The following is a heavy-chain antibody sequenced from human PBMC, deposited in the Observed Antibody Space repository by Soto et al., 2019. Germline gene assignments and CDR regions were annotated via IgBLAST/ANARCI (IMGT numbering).Heavy chain of an antibody. J-gene: IGHJ4*02. CDR2: INAGNGNT. CDR3: ARAVTVAADFDY. Sequence: QVQLVQSGAEEKKPGASVKVSCKASGYTFTGYAMHWVRQAPGQRLEWMGWINAGNGNTKYSQKLQGRVTITRDTSASTAYMELSSLRSEDTAVYYCARAVTVAADFDYGGQGTLVTVSS. CDR1: GYTFTGYA. V-gene: IGHV1-3*05. D-gene: IGHD6-19*01.